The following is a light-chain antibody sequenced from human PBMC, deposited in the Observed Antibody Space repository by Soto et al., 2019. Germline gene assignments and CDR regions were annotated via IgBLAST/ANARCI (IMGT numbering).Light chain of an antibody. CDR2: AAS. J-gene: IGKJ1*01. Sequence: DIQMTQSPSSLSASVGDRVTITCRASQYINTYLNWFQQKPGKAPELLIYAASSLQGGVTSRFSGSGSGTDFTLTISSLQPEDFATYYCQQSYSTPRTFGQGTKVEIK. CDR3: QQSYSTPRT. V-gene: IGKV1-39*01. CDR1: QYINTY.